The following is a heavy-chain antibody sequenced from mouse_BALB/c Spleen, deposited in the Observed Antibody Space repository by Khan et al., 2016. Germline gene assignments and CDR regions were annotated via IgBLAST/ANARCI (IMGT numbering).Heavy chain of an antibody. Sequence: EVQLQESGPGLVKPSQSLSLTCSVTGYSITSGYYWNWIRQFPGNKLEWMGYISYDGSNNYNPSLKNRISITRDTSKNQFFLKLNSVTTEDTATYXCASGRWLLPVAYWGQGTLVTVSA. CDR3: ASGRWLLPVAY. D-gene: IGHD2-3*01. V-gene: IGHV3-6*02. CDR1: GYSITSGYY. CDR2: ISYDGSN. J-gene: IGHJ3*01.